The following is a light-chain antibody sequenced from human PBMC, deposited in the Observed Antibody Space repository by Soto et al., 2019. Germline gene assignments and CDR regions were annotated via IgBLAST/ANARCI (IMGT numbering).Light chain of an antibody. Sequence: QSALTQPRSVSGSPGQSVTISCTGTSSDVGGYNYVSWYQQHPGKAPKLMIYDVSKRPSGVPDRFSGSKSGNTASLTISGLQXEDEADYYCCSYAGSYVFGTGTK. V-gene: IGLV2-11*01. CDR3: CSYAGSYV. CDR2: DVS. CDR1: SSDVGGYNY. J-gene: IGLJ1*01.